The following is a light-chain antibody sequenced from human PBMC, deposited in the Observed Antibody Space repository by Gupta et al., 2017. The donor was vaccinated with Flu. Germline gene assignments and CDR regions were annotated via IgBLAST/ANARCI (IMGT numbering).Light chain of an antibody. CDR3: CSYAGGYV. V-gene: IGLV2-23*02. Sequence: TSTDLASYNLVSWYQQHPGKAPRLIIYEVAKRPSGVSNRFSGSKSGDTASLTISGLQDDHEGDYYCCSYAGGYVFGIGTRVTVL. CDR2: EVA. CDR1: STDLASYNL. J-gene: IGLJ1*01.